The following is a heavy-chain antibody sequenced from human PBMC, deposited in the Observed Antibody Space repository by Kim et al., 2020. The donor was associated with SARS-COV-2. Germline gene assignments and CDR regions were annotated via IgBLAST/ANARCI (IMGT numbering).Heavy chain of an antibody. J-gene: IGHJ4*02. D-gene: IGHD3-3*01. Sequence: RVTISVDTSKNQFSLKLSSVTAADTAVYYCARHIITIFGVVSWDYAFDYWGQGTLVTVSS. V-gene: IGHV4-39*01. CDR3: ARHIITIFGVVSWDYAFDY.